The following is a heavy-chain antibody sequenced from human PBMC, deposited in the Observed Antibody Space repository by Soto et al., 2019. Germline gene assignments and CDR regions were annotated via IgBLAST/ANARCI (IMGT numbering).Heavy chain of an antibody. D-gene: IGHD3-3*01. V-gene: IGHV4-59*02. CDR2: IYYTGST. CDR1: GGSVSSYY. J-gene: IGHJ6*02. CDR3: ARDRTFWSGPGIYYGMDV. Sequence: SETLSRTCTGSGGSVSSYYWSWIRQPRGKGLEWIGHIYYTGSTNYNPSLKSRVTISVDTSENQFSLKLFSVTAADTAVYSCARDRTFWSGPGIYYGMDVWGQGTTVTVSS.